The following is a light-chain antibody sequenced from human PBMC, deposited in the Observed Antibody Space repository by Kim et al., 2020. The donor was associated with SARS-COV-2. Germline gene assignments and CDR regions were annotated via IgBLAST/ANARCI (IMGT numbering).Light chain of an antibody. V-gene: IGLV3-1*01. Sequence: SYELTQPTSVSVAPGQTANITCSGDKLGDTYISWYQQRPGQSTVLIIHQDNKRPSGIPARVSGSNPGNTATLTISGAQATDEADYYCLTWDRGTAVFGGWPQLTVL. CDR1: KLGDTY. J-gene: IGLJ3*02. CDR2: QDN. CDR3: LTWDRGTAV.